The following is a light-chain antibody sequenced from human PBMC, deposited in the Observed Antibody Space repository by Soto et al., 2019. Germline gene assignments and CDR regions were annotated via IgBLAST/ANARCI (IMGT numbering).Light chain of an antibody. Sequence: DIQMTQSPTSLAASVGDRVTISCQASQDLTNFLNWYQQKPGEAPKLLIYDTTTLEEGVPSRFRGGGSGTDFTFTINGLQPEDAAIYSCQQYGNLPYTFGQGTKLEIK. CDR1: QDLTNF. V-gene: IGKV1-33*01. CDR3: QQYGNLPYT. J-gene: IGKJ2*01. CDR2: DTT.